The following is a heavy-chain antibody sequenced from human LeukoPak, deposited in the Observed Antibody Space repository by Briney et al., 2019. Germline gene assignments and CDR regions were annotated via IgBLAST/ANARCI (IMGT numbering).Heavy chain of an antibody. V-gene: IGHV3-21*01. J-gene: IGHJ3*02. D-gene: IGHD3-10*01. CDR1: GVTFSRYT. Sequence: GGSLRLSCVASGVTFSRYTMNWVRQAPGKGLEWVSSISSSSSYIYYADSVKGRFTISRDNAKNSLDLQMNSLGAEDTAVYYCARDEGSYGSGIPAFDIWGQGTMVTVSS. CDR2: ISSSSSYI. CDR3: ARDEGSYGSGIPAFDI.